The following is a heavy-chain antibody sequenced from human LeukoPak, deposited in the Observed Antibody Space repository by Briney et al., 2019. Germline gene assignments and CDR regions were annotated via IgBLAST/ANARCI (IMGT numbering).Heavy chain of an antibody. D-gene: IGHD1-26*01. V-gene: IGHV3-30*03. J-gene: IGHJ4*02. CDR2: ISYDGSNK. CDR3: ARGSRYPLEIFDY. Sequence: GGSLRLSCAASGFTFSSYGMHWVRQAPGKGLEWVAVISYDGSNKYYADSVKGRFTISRDNSKNTLYLQMNSLRAEDTAVYYCARGSRYPLEIFDYWGQGALVTVSS. CDR1: GFTFSSYG.